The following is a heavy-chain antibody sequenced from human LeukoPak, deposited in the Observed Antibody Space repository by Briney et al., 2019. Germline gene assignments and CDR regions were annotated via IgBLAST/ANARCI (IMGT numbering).Heavy chain of an antibody. Sequence: PGGSLRLSCAASGFTFSSYWMHWVRHAPGKGLVWVSRINSDGYSTSYADSVKGRFTISIDNAKNTLHLQMNSLRVEDTAVYYCARGHAVAGSPREGAFDIWGQGTMVTVSS. J-gene: IGHJ3*02. CDR1: GFTFSSYW. CDR3: ARGHAVAGSPREGAFDI. CDR2: INSDGYST. V-gene: IGHV3-74*01. D-gene: IGHD6-19*01.